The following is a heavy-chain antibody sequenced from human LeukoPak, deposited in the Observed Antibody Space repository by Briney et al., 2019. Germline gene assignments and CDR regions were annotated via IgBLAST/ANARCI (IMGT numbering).Heavy chain of an antibody. CDR2: INTNTGNP. D-gene: IGHD3-10*01. CDR3: AVNYYGSGSYEGPNYYYYYMDV. CDR1: GYTFTSYA. J-gene: IGHJ6*03. V-gene: IGHV7-4-1*02. Sequence: ASVKASCKASGYTFTSYAMNWVRQAPGQGLEWMGWINTNTGNPTYAQGFTGRFVFSLDTSVSTAYLQISSLKAEDTAVYYCAVNYYGSGSYEGPNYYYYYMDVWGKGTTVTVSS.